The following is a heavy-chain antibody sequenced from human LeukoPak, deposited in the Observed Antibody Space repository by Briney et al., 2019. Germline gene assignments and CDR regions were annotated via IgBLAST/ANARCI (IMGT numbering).Heavy chain of an antibody. V-gene: IGHV5-51*01. CDR2: IYPDDSDT. Sequence: GESLKISCKGSGYSFTTYWNGWVRQMPGKGLEWMGIIYPDDSDTRYSPSFQGQVTISADNSISTAYLQWSSLKASDTAMYYCARTMEQLGSAFDTFDIWGQGTMVTVSS. CDR1: GYSFTTYW. CDR3: ARTMEQLGSAFDTFDI. J-gene: IGHJ3*02. D-gene: IGHD6-13*01.